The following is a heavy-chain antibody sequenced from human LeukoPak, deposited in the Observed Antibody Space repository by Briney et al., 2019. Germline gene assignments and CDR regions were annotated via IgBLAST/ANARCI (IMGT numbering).Heavy chain of an antibody. Sequence: AAVQVSCKASGYSFTSYYINWLRQPTAQGLEWMGWVNPNNGNTRYAHKFQDRGTMTRNTSISTAYMELSSLRSEDTAVYYCARGYGLEDYWDQGTVVTVSS. V-gene: IGHV1-8*01. CDR3: ARGYGLEDY. CDR2: VNPNNGNT. CDR1: GYSFTSYY. J-gene: IGHJ4*01. D-gene: IGHD3-10*01.